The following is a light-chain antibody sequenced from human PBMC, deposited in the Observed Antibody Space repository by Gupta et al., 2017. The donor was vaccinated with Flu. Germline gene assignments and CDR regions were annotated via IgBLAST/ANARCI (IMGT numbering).Light chain of an antibody. CDR3: QQYGRSPRT. CDR1: QTLGSSF. Sequence: EIVFTQSPRTLSLSPGERATLSCRASQTLGSSFLGWYQQKPGQAPKFLIYGASNRAAGIPDRFSGSGSGTDFTLTISRLEPDDFAVYFCQQYGRSPRTFGPGTTVEIK. CDR2: GAS. V-gene: IGKV3-20*01. J-gene: IGKJ1*01.